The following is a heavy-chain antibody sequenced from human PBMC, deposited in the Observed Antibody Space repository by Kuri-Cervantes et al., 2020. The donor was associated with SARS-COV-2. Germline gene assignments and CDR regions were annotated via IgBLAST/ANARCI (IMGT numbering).Heavy chain of an antibody. CDR3: ARDWAKYGGDSIDY. Sequence: GESLKISCAASGFTFSNYAMHWVRQAPGKGLEWVSSISSSSSYIYYADSVKGRFTISRDNAKNSLYLQMNSLRAEDTAVYYCARDWAKYGGDSIDYWGQGTLVTVSS. CDR1: GFTFSNYA. V-gene: IGHV3-21*01. CDR2: ISSSSSYI. J-gene: IGHJ4*02. D-gene: IGHD2-8*01.